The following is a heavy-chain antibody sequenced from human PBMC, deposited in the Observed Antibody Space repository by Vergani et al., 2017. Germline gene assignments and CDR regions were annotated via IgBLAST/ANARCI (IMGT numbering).Heavy chain of an antibody. J-gene: IGHJ3*01. CDR3: TKGSVYYHDSAGHGYDPYTGFDL. Sequence: EVQMVESGGGLVKPGGSLRLSCAASGFTFIMHAMSWVRQAPGKGLEWVSTLSASDRRTHYAESGKGRFTISRDNAKNSLFLEMNSLRFEDTAVYFFTKGSVYYHDSAGHGYDPYTGFDLWGQGTLVTVSS. D-gene: IGHD5-12*01. CDR1: GFTFIMHA. CDR2: LSASDRRT. V-gene: IGHV3-23*04.